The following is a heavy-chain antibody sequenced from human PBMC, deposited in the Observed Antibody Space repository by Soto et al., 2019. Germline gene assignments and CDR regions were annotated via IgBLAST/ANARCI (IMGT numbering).Heavy chain of an antibody. J-gene: IGHJ4*02. CDR3: VRDHSYAFDY. CDR1: GFTFSSYW. CDR2: INSDGSST. V-gene: IGHV3-74*01. Sequence: PGGSLRLSCAASGFTFSSYWMHWVRQAPGKGLVWVSRINSDGSSTSYADSVKGRFTISRDNAKNSLYLQMNSLGVEDTAVYYCVRDHSYAFDYWGQGTLVTVSS.